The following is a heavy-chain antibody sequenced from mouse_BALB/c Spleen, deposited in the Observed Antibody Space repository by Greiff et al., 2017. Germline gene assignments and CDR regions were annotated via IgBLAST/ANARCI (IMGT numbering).Heavy chain of an antibody. V-gene: IGHV1-77*01. J-gene: IGHJ3*01. CDR1: GYTFTDYV. CDR3: ARSRTGWFAY. CDR2: IYPGSGST. Sequence: VQLQQSGPELVKPGASVKMSCKASGYTFTDYVISWVKQRTGQGLEWIGEIYPGSGSTYYNEKFKGKATLTADKSSNTAYMQLSSLTSEDSAVYFCARSRTGWFAYWGQGTLVTVSA.